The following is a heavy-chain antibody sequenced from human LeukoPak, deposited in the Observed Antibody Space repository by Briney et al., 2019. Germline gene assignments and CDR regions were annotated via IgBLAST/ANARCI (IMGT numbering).Heavy chain of an antibody. CDR2: IYYSGST. V-gene: IGHV4-59*12. D-gene: IGHD2-2*01. J-gene: IGHJ5*02. Sequence: PSETLSLTCTVSGGSISSYYWSWIRQPPGKGLEWIGYIYYSGSTYYNPSLKSRVTISVDTFKNQFSLKLSSVTAADTAVYYCARESEYCSSTSCYYNWFDPWGQGTLVTVSS. CDR1: GGSISSYY. CDR3: ARESEYCSSTSCYYNWFDP.